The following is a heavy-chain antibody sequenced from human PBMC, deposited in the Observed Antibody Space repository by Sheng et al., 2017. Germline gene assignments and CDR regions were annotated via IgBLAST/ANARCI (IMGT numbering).Heavy chain of an antibody. CDR2: IIPIFGTA. CDR3: ARVREQLHHNYYYYMDV. J-gene: IGHJ6*03. V-gene: IGHV1-69*05. D-gene: IGHD6-6*01. CDR1: GGTFSSYA. Sequence: QVQLVQSGAEVKKPGSSVKVSCKASGGTFSSYAISWVRQAPGQGLEWMGGIIPIFGTANYAQKFQGRVTITTDESTSTAYMELSSLRSEDTAVYYCARVREQLHHNYYYYMDVWGKGTTVTVSS.